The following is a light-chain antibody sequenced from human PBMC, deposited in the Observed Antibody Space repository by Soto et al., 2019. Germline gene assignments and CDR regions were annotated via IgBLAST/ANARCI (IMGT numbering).Light chain of an antibody. CDR2: EVS. CDR1: SSDVGSYNR. CDR3: SSYTSSSTYV. J-gene: IGLJ1*01. V-gene: IGLV2-18*02. Sequence: QSALTQPPSVSGSPGQSVTISCTGTSSDVGSYNRVSWYQQPPGTAPKLLIYEVSNRPSGVPDRFSGSXXXNTASLXISGLQAEDEADYYCSSYTSSSTYVFGSGTKLTVL.